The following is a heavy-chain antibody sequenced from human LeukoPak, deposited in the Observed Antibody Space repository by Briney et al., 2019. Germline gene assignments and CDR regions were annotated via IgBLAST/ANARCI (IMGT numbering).Heavy chain of an antibody. Sequence: SETLSLTCAVYGGSFSGYYWSWIRQPPGKGLEWIREINHSGSTNYNPSLKSRVSISVDTSKNQFSLKLSSVTAADTAVYYCARAFDSSGYYYWYFDLWGRGTLVTVSS. D-gene: IGHD3-22*01. V-gene: IGHV4-34*01. CDR3: ARAFDSSGYYYWYFDL. CDR2: INHSGST. CDR1: GGSFSGYY. J-gene: IGHJ2*01.